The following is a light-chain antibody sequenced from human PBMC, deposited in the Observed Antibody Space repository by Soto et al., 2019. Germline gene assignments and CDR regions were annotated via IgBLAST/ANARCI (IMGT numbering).Light chain of an antibody. J-gene: IGKJ2*01. V-gene: IGKV3-15*01. CDR1: QGVSSN. CDR2: SAS. Sequence: ETVMTQSPATLSVSPGERATLSCRASQGVSSNLAWYPQKPGQAPRLLIYSASTRATGIPARFSGSGSGTEFTLTISSLQSEDFAVYYCQQYNNWPPITFGQGTKLEIK. CDR3: QQYNNWPPIT.